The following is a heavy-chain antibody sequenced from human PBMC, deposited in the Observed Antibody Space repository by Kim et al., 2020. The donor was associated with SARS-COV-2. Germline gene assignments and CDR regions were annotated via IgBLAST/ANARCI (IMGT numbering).Heavy chain of an antibody. CDR2: IYYSGST. CDR3: AREVDIVIADY. D-gene: IGHD2-2*01. V-gene: IGHV4-39*01. CDR1: GGSISSSSYY. J-gene: IGHJ4*02. Sequence: SETLSLTCTVSGGSISSSSYYWGWIRQPPGKGLEWIGSIYYSGSTYYNPSLKSRVTISVDTSKNQFSLKLSSVTAADTAVYYCAREVDIVIADYWGQGTL.